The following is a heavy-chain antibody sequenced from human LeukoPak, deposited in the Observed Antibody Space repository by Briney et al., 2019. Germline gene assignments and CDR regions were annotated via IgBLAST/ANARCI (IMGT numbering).Heavy chain of an antibody. Sequence: SETLSLTCTVSGGSISSYYWSWIRQPPGKGLEWIEYIYYSGSTYYNPSLKSRVTISVDTSKNQFSLKLSSVTAADTAVYYCARAGPPAYYYYYGMDVWGQGTTVTVSS. CDR3: ARAGPPAYYYYYGMDV. CDR1: GGSISSYY. V-gene: IGHV4-59*08. J-gene: IGHJ6*02. CDR2: IYYSGST.